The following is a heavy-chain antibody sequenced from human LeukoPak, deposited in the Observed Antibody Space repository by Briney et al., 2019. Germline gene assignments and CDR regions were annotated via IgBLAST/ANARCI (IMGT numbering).Heavy chain of an antibody. J-gene: IGHJ4*02. CDR1: GGTFSSYA. V-gene: IGHV1-69*05. Sequence: SVKVSCKASGGTFSSYAISWVRQAPGQGLEWMGGIIPIFGTANYAQKFQGRVTITTDESTSTAYMELSSLRSEDTAVYYCASMRLVVVPAAMYFDYWGQGTLVAVSS. CDR3: ASMRLVVVPAAMYFDY. D-gene: IGHD2-2*01. CDR2: IIPIFGTA.